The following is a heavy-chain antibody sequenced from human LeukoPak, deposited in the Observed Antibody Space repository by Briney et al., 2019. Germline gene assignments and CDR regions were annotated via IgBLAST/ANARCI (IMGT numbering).Heavy chain of an antibody. J-gene: IGHJ4*02. D-gene: IGHD3-10*01. CDR3: AKASGRFGETPSDY. CDR2: ISGSGAST. V-gene: IGHV3-23*01. CDR1: GFTLSTNA. Sequence: GGSLRLSCLTSGFTLSTNAMSWVRQAPGKGLEWISGISGSGASTYYADSVEGRFTISRDDSRNTLYLQMNSLRVEDTAIYYCAKASGRFGETPSDYWGQGTLVTVSS.